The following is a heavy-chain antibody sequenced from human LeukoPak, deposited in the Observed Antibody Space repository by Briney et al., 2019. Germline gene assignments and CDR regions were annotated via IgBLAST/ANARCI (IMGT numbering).Heavy chain of an antibody. CDR3: AKGRGAGYSGYDFEY. CDR1: GFTFTNYA. V-gene: IGHV3-23*01. Sequence: GGSLRLSCAASGFTFTNYAMSWVRQAPGKGLEWVSAITSSRGSTYFADSVKGRFTISRDTSKNTLYLQMNSLRAADTAVYYCAKGRGAGYSGYDFEYWGQGTLVTVSS. CDR2: ITSSRGST. J-gene: IGHJ4*02. D-gene: IGHD5-12*01.